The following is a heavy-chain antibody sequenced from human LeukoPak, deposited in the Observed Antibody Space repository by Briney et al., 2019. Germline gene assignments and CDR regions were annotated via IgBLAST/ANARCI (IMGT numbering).Heavy chain of an antibody. D-gene: IGHD5-18*01. CDR3: ARVGDTAMVIPFDY. Sequence: GGSLRLSCAASGFTFSSYSMNWVRQAQGKGLEWVSSISSSSSYIYYADSVKGRFTISRDNAKNSLYLQMDSLRAEDTAVYYCARVGDTAMVIPFDYWGQGTLVTVSS. V-gene: IGHV3-21*01. J-gene: IGHJ4*02. CDR2: ISSSSSYI. CDR1: GFTFSSYS.